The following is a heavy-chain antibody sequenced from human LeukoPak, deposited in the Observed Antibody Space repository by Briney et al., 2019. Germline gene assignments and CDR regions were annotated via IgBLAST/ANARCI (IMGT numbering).Heavy chain of an antibody. CDR2: ISYDGSNK. CDR3: SKDWYSSSWYWAFDI. D-gene: IGHD6-13*01. CDR1: GFTFFTYS. V-gene: IGHV3-30*18. J-gene: IGHJ3*02. Sequence: GMSLILSCAASGFTFFTYSMHWVRQAPGKGLEWVAVISYDGSNKYYANAVKGRFTISRDNSKNTLDLQMNSLRAEDTAVYYCSKDWYSSSWYWAFDIWGQGTMVTVSS.